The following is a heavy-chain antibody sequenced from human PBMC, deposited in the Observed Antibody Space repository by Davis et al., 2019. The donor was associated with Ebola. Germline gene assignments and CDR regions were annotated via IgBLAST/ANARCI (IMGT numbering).Heavy chain of an antibody. Sequence: HTGGSLRLSCVASGFTFINYWMHWVRQAPGKGLEWVSRANSDGSTTGYGDSVKGRFTISRDNAKKSLYLQMNSLRDEDTAVYYCATTVRVSDLEFWGQGTLVTVSS. CDR1: GFTFINYW. CDR3: ATTVRVSDLEF. CDR2: ANSDGSTT. J-gene: IGHJ4*02. V-gene: IGHV3-74*01. D-gene: IGHD4-17*01.